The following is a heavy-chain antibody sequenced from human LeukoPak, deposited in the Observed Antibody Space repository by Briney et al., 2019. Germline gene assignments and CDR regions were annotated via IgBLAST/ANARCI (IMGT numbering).Heavy chain of an antibody. D-gene: IGHD3-3*01. V-gene: IGHV3-21*01. CDR2: ISSSSSYI. CDR3: ARFCVFWGGCVDY. J-gene: IGHJ4*02. Sequence: GGSLRLSCAASGFTFSSYSMNWVRQAPGKGLEWVSSISSSSSYIYYADSVKGRFTISRDNAKNSLYLQMNSLRAEDTAVYYCARFCVFWGGCVDYWGQGTLVTVSS. CDR1: GFTFSSYS.